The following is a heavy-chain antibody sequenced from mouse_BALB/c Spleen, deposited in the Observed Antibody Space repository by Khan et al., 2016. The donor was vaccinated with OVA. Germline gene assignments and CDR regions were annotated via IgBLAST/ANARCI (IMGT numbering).Heavy chain of an antibody. J-gene: IGHJ3*01. Sequence: VQLKQSGPELMKPGTSVKISCKASGYSFTSYYIHWVKQSPGKSLEWIGYIDPFNGDTTYNQKFKGKATLTVDKSSSTAYMHLSSLTSEDSAVYYCARHGYVAWFAYWGQGTLVTVSA. D-gene: IGHD2-2*01. V-gene: IGHV1S135*01. CDR3: ARHGYVAWFAY. CDR1: GYSFTSYY. CDR2: IDPFNGDT.